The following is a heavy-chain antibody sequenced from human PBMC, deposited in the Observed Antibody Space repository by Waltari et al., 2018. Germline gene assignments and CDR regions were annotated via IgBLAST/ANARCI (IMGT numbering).Heavy chain of an antibody. CDR1: GGSISSGGYY. CDR3: ARHWKRSGYRFDP. CDR2: IYYSGST. V-gene: IGHV4-39*01. J-gene: IGHJ5*02. D-gene: IGHD5-12*01. Sequence: QLRLQESGPGLVKPSETLSLPCTVSGGSISSGGYYWGWIRQSPGKGLEWIGGIYYSGSTYYNPTLESRVTISGDTSKNEFSLKLSSVTAADTAVYYCARHWKRSGYRFDPWGQGTLVTVSS.